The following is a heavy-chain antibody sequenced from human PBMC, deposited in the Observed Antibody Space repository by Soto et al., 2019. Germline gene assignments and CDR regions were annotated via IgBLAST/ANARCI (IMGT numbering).Heavy chain of an antibody. D-gene: IGHD6-13*01. CDR3: ARRGVAAAGTGDY. Sequence: QVQLVQSGAEVKKPGASVKVSCKASGYTFTTYDINWVRQATGQGLEWIGWMNPNSGKTDYAQKFQGRVTMTRDTAISTAYMELSSLRSDDTAVYYCARRGVAAAGTGDYWGPVTLVTVSS. J-gene: IGHJ4*02. CDR1: GYTFTTYD. V-gene: IGHV1-8*01. CDR2: MNPNSGKT.